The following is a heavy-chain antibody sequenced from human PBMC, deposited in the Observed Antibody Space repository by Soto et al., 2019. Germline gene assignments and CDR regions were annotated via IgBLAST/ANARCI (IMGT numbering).Heavy chain of an antibody. CDR1: GGTFSSYA. D-gene: IGHD4-4*01. Sequence: QVPLVQSGAEVKKPGSSVTVSCKASGGTFSSYAISWVRQAPGQGLEWMGRIIPFIGTANYAQKFQGRVTITADESTTAAYMEPTSLRSEDPAVYYCARVVITTVPASYYYGMDVWGQGTTVTVSS. CDR2: IIPFIGTA. V-gene: IGHV1-69*18. CDR3: ARVVITTVPASYYYGMDV. J-gene: IGHJ6*02.